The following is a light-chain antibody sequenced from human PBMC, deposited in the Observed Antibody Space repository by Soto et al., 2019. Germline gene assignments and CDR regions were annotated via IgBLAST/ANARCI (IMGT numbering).Light chain of an antibody. Sequence: EIVMTQSPATLSVSPGERATLSCRASQSVGSTLAWYQQKPGQAPRLLIYGASTRATGIPARFSGSGSGTEFTLTITSLQSEDCAVYYCQQYNKWPPYTFGQGTKLEIK. CDR1: QSVGST. J-gene: IGKJ2*01. V-gene: IGKV3-15*01. CDR3: QQYNKWPPYT. CDR2: GAS.